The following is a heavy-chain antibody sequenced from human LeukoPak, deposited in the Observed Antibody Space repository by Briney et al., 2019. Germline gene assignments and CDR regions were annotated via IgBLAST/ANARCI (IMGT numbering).Heavy chain of an antibody. J-gene: IGHJ4*02. Sequence: PPETLSLTCTVSGGSISSYYWSWIRQPPGKGLEWIGYIYYSGSTNYNPSLKSRVTISVDTSKNQFSLKLRSVTAADTAVYYCARLYGDYLSPIHYWGQGTLVTVSS. CDR1: GGSISSYY. CDR2: IYYSGST. V-gene: IGHV4-59*08. D-gene: IGHD4-17*01. CDR3: ARLYGDYLSPIHY.